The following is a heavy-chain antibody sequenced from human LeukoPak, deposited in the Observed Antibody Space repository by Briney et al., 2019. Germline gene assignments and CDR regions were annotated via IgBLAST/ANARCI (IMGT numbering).Heavy chain of an antibody. Sequence: GGSLRLSCAASGFTFSSYEMNWVRQAPGKGLEWVSYISSSGSTIYYADSVKGRFTISRDNSKNTLYLQMNSLRAEDTAVYYCAKSGYHGSSGYNWGQGTLVTVSS. V-gene: IGHV3-48*03. D-gene: IGHD3-22*01. CDR3: AKSGYHGSSGYN. CDR1: GFTFSSYE. J-gene: IGHJ4*02. CDR2: ISSSGSTI.